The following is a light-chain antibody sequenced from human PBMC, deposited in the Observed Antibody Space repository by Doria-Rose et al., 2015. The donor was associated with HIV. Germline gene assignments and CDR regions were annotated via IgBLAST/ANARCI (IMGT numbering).Light chain of an antibody. CDR3: HQYGTSWT. CDR2: DGS. V-gene: IGKV3-20*01. J-gene: IGKJ1*01. CDR1: QSFSSTY. Sequence: TQSPGTLSLSPGERATLSCRASQSFSSTYLAWYLQKPGQAPSLLIYDGSTSATGIPDRFSASGSGTDFTLTINRLEPEDFALYYCHQYGTSWTFGQGTKVEI.